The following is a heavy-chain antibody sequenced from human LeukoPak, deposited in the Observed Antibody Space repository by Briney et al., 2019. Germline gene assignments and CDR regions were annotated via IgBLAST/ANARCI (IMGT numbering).Heavy chain of an antibody. CDR2: IYYSGST. J-gene: IGHJ4*02. D-gene: IGHD2-2*01. CDR1: GGSISSGDYY. CDR3: ARGYCSSTSCYGGFDY. V-gene: IGHV4-30-4*08. Sequence: SETLSLTCTVSGGSISSGDYYWSWIRQPPGKGLEWIGYIYYSGSTYYNPSLKSRFTISVDTSKNQFSLKLSSVTAADTAVYYCARGYCSSTSCYGGFDYWGQGTLVTVSS.